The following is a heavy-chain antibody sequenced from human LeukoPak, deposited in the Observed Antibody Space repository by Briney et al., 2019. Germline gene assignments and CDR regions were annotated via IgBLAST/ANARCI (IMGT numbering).Heavy chain of an antibody. Sequence: GGSLRLSCAASGFNFASNWMHWVRQTPGKGLMWVSRINSGGSGTSYADSVEGRFTISRDNAKNTLYLQMNNLRAEDTAVYYCARGGPIYCSGDSCYPGDYWGQGTLVTVSS. D-gene: IGHD2-15*01. CDR3: ARGGPIYCSGDSCYPGDY. CDR2: INSGGSGT. J-gene: IGHJ4*02. V-gene: IGHV3-74*01. CDR1: GFNFASNW.